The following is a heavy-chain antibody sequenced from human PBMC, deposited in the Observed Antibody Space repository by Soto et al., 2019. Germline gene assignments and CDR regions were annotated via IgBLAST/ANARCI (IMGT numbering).Heavy chain of an antibody. J-gene: IGHJ5*02. CDR2: ISSNSAYI. Sequence: GGCLRLACAASGFRVRSFTMNWVRQAPGKGLEWVSTISSNSAYIYYTDALRGRFTISRDNAKNSLHLQMNSLRAEDTAVYYCTRDASRDTSARGWFDPWGPGTLLTLPS. V-gene: IGHV3-21*01. CDR1: GFRVRSFT. CDR3: TRDASRDTSARGWFDP. D-gene: IGHD2-2*01.